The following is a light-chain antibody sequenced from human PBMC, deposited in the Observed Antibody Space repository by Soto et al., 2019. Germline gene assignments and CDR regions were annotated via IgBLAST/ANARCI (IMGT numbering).Light chain of an antibody. CDR3: QSYDSSLSALV. J-gene: IGLJ2*01. CDR2: GNN. Sequence: QSVLTQPPSVSGAPGQRVTISCTGSSSNIGAGYAVHWYQQLPGTAPKLLIYGNNNRPSGVPDRFSGSKSGTSASLAITGLQAEDEADYYCQSYDSSLSALVFGGGTQLTVL. V-gene: IGLV1-40*01. CDR1: SSNIGAGYA.